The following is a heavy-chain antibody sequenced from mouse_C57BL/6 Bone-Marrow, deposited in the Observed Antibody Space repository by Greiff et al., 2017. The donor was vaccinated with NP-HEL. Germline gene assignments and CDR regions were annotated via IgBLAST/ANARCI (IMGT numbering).Heavy chain of an antibody. V-gene: IGHV5-6*02. Sequence: DVKLVESGGDLVKPGGSLKLSCAASGYTFSSYGMSWVRQTPDKRLEWVATISSGGSYTYYHDSVQGRFTISRDTAKNTLYLQMSSLTSEDTAMYYCASPYDYDVAWFAYWGQGTLVTVSA. CDR1: GYTFSSYG. CDR2: ISSGGSYT. CDR3: ASPYDYDVAWFAY. J-gene: IGHJ3*01. D-gene: IGHD2-4*01.